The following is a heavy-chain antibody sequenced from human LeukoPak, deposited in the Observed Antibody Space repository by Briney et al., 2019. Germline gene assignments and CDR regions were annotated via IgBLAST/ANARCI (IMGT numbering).Heavy chain of an antibody. CDR3: ARVLQQQTHEFDY. CDR2: ISSSSSTI. J-gene: IGHJ4*02. Sequence: GGSLRLSCAASGFTFSSYSMNWVRQAPGKGLEWVSYISSSSSTIYYADSVKGRFTISRDNAKNSLYLQMNSLRAEDTAVYYCARVLQQQTHEFDYWGQGTLVTVSS. D-gene: IGHD6-13*01. CDR1: GFTFSSYS. V-gene: IGHV3-48*04.